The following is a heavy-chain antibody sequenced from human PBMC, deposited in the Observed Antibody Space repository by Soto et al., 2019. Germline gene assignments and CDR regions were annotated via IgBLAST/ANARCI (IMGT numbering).Heavy chain of an antibody. CDR3: AATGGLYYYYGMDV. Sequence: SETLSLTCAVYGGSFSGYYWSWIRQPPGKGLEWIGEINHSGSTNYNPSLKSRVTISVDTSKNQFSLKLSSVTAADTAVYYCAATGGLYYYYGMDVWGQGTTVTVS. J-gene: IGHJ6*02. CDR2: INHSGST. D-gene: IGHD2-15*01. V-gene: IGHV4-34*01. CDR1: GGSFSGYY.